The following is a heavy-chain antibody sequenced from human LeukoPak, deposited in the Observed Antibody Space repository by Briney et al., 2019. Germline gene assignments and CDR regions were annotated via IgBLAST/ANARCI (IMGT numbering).Heavy chain of an antibody. V-gene: IGHV3-23*01. CDR3: AKAQWELLRSNWFDP. D-gene: IGHD1-26*01. CDR2: ISGSGGST. CDR1: GFTFSSYA. J-gene: IGHJ5*02. Sequence: PGTSLRLPCAASGFTFSSYAMSWVRQAPGKGLEWVSAISGSGGSTYYADSVKGRFTISRDNSKNTLYLQMNSLRAEDTAVYYCAKAQWELLRSNWFDPWGQGTLVTVSS.